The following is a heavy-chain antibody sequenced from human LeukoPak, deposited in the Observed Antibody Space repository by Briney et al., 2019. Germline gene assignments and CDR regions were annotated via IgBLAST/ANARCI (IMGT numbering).Heavy chain of an antibody. Sequence: GSLRLSCAASAFTFSSYWMSWVRQAPGKGLEWIANIYYGGSSYYNPSLKRRVTISVDTSKNQFSLKVYSVTAADTAVYYCARRGGLRGDNWGQGTLVTVSS. J-gene: IGHJ4*02. CDR3: ARRGGLRGDN. CDR1: AFTFSSYW. D-gene: IGHD2-15*01. CDR2: IYYGGSS. V-gene: IGHV4-39*01.